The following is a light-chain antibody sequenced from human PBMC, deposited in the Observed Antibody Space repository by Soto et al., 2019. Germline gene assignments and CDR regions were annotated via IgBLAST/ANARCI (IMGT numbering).Light chain of an antibody. J-gene: IGKJ1*01. Sequence: EVVMTQSPATLSVSPGERATLSCRASQIIRSNLAWYQQKPGQAPRLLIYGASTRATEIPARFGGSGSGTEFTLTISSLQSEDFAIYYCQQYNNWPQTFGQGTKVELK. CDR1: QIIRSN. V-gene: IGKV3-15*01. CDR2: GAS. CDR3: QQYNNWPQT.